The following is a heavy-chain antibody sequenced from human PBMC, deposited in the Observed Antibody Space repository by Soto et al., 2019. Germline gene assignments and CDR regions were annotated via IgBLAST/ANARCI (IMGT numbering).Heavy chain of an antibody. V-gene: IGHV2-5*02. CDR2: IYWDDTE. CDR3: AHTHNGYYEDFDS. D-gene: IGHD3-22*01. CDR1: GFSLSTGGAG. Sequence: QITLEESGPTLVKPTETLTLTCALSGFSLSTGGAGVGWIRQPPGKALEWLAVIYWDDTERYSPSLRNRVIITKDTSKNQVVLTMTNMDPVDTATYYCAHTHNGYYEDFDSWGQGILVTVSS. J-gene: IGHJ4*02.